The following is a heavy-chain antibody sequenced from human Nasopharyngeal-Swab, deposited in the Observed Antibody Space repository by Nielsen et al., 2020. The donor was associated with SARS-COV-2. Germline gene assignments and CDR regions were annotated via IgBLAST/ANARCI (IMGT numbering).Heavy chain of an antibody. CDR1: GGSVSSAGYY. D-gene: IGHD3-10*01. J-gene: IGHJ4*02. CDR2: IYHDGGT. Sequence: SETLSLTCSVSGGSVSSAGYYWNWIRQPPGRALEWLGYIYHDGGTNYNPPLMGRVIMSVDTSKNQFSLRLTSVTTADTAVYYCARDRGDLRKYNCDSWGQGTLVTVSS. V-gene: IGHV4-61*08. CDR3: ARDRGDLRKYNCDS.